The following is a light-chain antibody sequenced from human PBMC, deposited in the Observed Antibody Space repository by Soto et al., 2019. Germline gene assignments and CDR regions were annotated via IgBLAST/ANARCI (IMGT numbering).Light chain of an antibody. CDR1: HSVSSSY. V-gene: IGKV3-20*01. CDR3: QQYDTSIWAYT. CDR2: GAS. Sequence: EVVLTQSPVTLSLSPGERATLSCRASHSVSSSYLAWDQQKPGQAPSLLIYGASSRATGIPDRFSGSGSGTDFTLTISRVEPEAFEVYYCQQYDTSIWAYTFGQGTKLEIK. J-gene: IGKJ2*01.